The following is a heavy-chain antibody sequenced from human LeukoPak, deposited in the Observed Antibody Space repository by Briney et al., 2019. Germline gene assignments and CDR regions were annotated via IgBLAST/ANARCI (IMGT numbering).Heavy chain of an antibody. CDR1: GGSFSGYY. J-gene: IGHJ4*02. V-gene: IGHV4-34*01. CDR3: ARGGNWDRIFDY. CDR2: INHSGST. D-gene: IGHD7-27*01. Sequence: PSETLSLTCAVYGGSFSGYYWSWIRQPPGKGLEWIGEINHSGSTNYNPSLKSRVTISVDTSKNQFSLKLSSVTAADTAVYYCARGGNWDRIFDYWSQGTLVTVSS.